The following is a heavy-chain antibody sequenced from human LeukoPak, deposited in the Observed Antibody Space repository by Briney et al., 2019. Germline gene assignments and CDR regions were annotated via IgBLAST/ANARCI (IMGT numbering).Heavy chain of an antibody. CDR1: EFNFFSYG. CDR2: IFTDGTTT. V-gene: IGHV3-74*01. CDR3: ARELPREVTLDY. Sequence: GGSLRFSCVASEFNFFSYGMQWVRQAPGKGLVWVSRIFTDGTTTSYADSVKGRFTISRDNAKNTLYLQMNSLRAEDTAVYYCARELPREVTLDYWGQGTLVTVSP. J-gene: IGHJ4*01. D-gene: IGHD2-21*02.